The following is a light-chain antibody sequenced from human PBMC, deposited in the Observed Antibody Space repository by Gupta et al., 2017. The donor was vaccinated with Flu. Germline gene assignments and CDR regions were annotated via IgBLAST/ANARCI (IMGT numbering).Light chain of an antibody. J-gene: IGLJ2*01. CDR3: QVWDSSSDHVV. V-gene: IGLV3-21*02. Sequence: SSVLTQPPSVSVAPGQTARITCRGNNIGSKSVHWYQQKPGQAPVLVVSDDSDRPSGIPERFSGSNSGTTATLTISRVEAGDEADYYCQVWDSSSDHVVFGGGTKLTVL. CDR1: NIGSKS. CDR2: DDS.